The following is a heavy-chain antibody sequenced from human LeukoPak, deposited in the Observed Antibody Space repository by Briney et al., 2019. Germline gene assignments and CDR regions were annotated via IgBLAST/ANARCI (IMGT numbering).Heavy chain of an antibody. CDR2: IGGSGTRT. J-gene: IGHJ4*02. CDR3: AKDGRGHDSSGYYLDY. D-gene: IGHD3-22*01. V-gene: IGHV3-23*01. CDR1: GFTFTTYG. Sequence: GGSLRLSCSASGFTFTTYGMNWVRQAPGKGLEWVSGIGGSGTRTYYADSVKGRFTISRDNSKNTLYLQTNSLRAEDTAVYYCAKDGRGHDSSGYYLDYWGQGTLVTVSS.